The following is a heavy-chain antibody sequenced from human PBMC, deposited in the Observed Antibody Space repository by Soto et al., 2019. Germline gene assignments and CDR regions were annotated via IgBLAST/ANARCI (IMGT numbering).Heavy chain of an antibody. CDR2: ISHSGST. V-gene: IGHV4-39*01. CDR3: ARQVEVTYFDY. J-gene: IGHJ4*02. Sequence: QLHLQEAGPGLLKPSETLSLTCTVSGGSISSSAYYWGWIRQPPGKRLEWIASISHSGSTYYNPSLKSRVTISVDTSKNQFSLKLRSMTAADTAVYYCARQVEVTYFDYWGQGTLVTVSS. D-gene: IGHD1-1*01. CDR1: GGSISSSAYY.